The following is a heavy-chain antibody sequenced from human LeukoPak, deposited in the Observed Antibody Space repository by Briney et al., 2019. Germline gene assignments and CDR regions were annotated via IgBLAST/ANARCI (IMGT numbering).Heavy chain of an antibody. CDR2: ISYDGTYE. V-gene: IGHV3-30*04. Sequence: PGGSLRLSCAASGFSFSSHAMHWVRQAPGKGLEWVALISYDGTYEDYPDSVKDRFSVSRDNSKSTMSLQMNSLRLEDTAVYYRVGEVGPRDFGNWGQGTLVTVSS. D-gene: IGHD1-26*01. J-gene: IGHJ4*02. CDR3: VGEVGPRDFGN. CDR1: GFSFSSHA.